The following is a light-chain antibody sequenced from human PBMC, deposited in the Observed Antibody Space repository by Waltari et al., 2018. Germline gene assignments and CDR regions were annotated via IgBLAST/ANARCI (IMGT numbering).Light chain of an antibody. CDR1: QSLLHSNGYNY. Sequence: DIVMTQSPLSLPVTPGEPASISCRSSQSLLHSNGYNYLDWYLQKPGQSPQLLIYLGSNRASGVPDRFSGSGSGTDFTLKISRVVAEDVGVYYCMQALQTPATFGQGTKLEIK. V-gene: IGKV2-28*01. CDR3: MQALQTPAT. CDR2: LGS. J-gene: IGKJ2*01.